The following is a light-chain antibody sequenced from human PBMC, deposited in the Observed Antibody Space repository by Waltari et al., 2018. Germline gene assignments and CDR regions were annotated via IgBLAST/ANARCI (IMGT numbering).Light chain of an antibody. CDR3: SSYTGSGTWV. J-gene: IGLJ3*02. CDR2: DVS. Sequence: QSALTQPASVSGSPGQSITISCTGTSSDVGGYNYVSWYQHHPGKAPKLIIFDVSKRPSGVSNPFSGSKSGNTASLTISGLQAEDEADYYCSSYTGSGTWVFGGGTKLTVL. V-gene: IGLV2-14*03. CDR1: SSDVGGYNY.